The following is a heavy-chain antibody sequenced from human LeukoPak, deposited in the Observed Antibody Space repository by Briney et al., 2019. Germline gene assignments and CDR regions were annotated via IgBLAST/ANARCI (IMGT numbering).Heavy chain of an antibody. J-gene: IGHJ3*02. CDR3: TRDADTSGHYDIFDI. V-gene: IGHV3-33*01. CDR1: GFTFSYYG. D-gene: IGHD6-19*01. CDR2: MWSDGIRK. Sequence: PGGSLRLSCATSGFTFSYYGIHWVRQAPGKGLEWVAVMWSDGIRKYYTDSMKGRFTVSRDTSKNTQYLEMSSLRVEDTAVYYCTRDADTSGHYDIFDIWGQGTMVTVSS.